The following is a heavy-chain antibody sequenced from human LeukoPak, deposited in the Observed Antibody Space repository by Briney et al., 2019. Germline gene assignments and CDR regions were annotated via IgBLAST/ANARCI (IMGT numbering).Heavy chain of an antibody. Sequence: GGSLRLSCAASGFTFSNYAMSWVRQAQAKGLEWVSGISGSGGSTYYADSVKGRFTISRDNAKNSLYLQMNSLRAEDTAVYYCSRHQGAVPGGGYWGQGTLVTVSS. CDR3: SRHQGAVPGGGY. CDR1: GFTFSNYA. D-gene: IGHD6-19*01. J-gene: IGHJ4*02. V-gene: IGHV3-23*01. CDR2: ISGSGGST.